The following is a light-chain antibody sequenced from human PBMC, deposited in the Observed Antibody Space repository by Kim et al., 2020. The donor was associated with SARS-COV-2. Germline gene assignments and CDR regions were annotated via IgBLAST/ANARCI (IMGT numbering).Light chain of an antibody. J-gene: IGKJ2*01. V-gene: IGKV1-8*01. CDR2: SAS. CDR1: QGVRSY. Sequence: SASTGDRVTITCRASQGVRSYLPWYQQKPGKAPKLLIYSASTLQSGVPSRFGGSGSGTDFTLTISRLQSEDFATYYCQQYYTYPHTFGPGTKLEI. CDR3: QQYYTYPHT.